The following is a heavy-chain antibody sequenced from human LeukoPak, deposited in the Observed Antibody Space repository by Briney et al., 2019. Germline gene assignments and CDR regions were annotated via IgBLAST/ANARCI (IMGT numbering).Heavy chain of an antibody. CDR3: ARDCSGGSCYGAFDI. CDR1: GGSFSGYY. J-gene: IGHJ3*02. D-gene: IGHD2-15*01. Sequence: PSETLSLTCAVYGGSFSGYYWIWIRQPPGKGLEWIGEINHSGSTNYNPSLKSRITISVDTSENRFSLKLSTVTAADTAVYYCARDCSGGSCYGAFDIWGQGTMVTVSS. CDR2: INHSGST. V-gene: IGHV4-34*01.